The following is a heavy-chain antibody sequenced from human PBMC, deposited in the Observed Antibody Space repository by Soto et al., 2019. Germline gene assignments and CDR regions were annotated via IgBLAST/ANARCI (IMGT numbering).Heavy chain of an antibody. CDR2: ISAYNGNT. J-gene: IGHJ4*02. CDR1: GYTFTSYG. V-gene: IGHV1-18*01. CDR3: ARAVGSDYGDYEYYFDY. D-gene: IGHD4-17*01. Sequence: ASVKVSCQASGYTFTSYGISWVRQAPGQGLEWMGWISAYNGNTNYAQKLQGRVTMTTDTSTSTAYMELRSLRSDDTAVYYCARAVGSDYGDYEYYFDYWGQGTLVTVSS.